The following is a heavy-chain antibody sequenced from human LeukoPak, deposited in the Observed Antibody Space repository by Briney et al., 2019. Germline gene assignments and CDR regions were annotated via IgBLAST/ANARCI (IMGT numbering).Heavy chain of an antibody. CDR1: GGTFSSYA. Sequence: ASVKVSCKASGGTFSSYAISWVRQAPGQGLERMGRIIPIFGTANYAQKFQGRVTITTDESTSTAYMELSSLRSEDTAVYYCAREWAPYYDFWSGYRGHDYWGQGTLVTVSS. CDR2: IIPIFGTA. J-gene: IGHJ4*02. CDR3: AREWAPYYDFWSGYRGHDY. D-gene: IGHD3-3*01. V-gene: IGHV1-69*05.